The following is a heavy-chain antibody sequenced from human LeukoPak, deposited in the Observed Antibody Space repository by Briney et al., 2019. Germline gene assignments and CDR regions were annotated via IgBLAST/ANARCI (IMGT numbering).Heavy chain of an antibody. V-gene: IGHV3-33*01. D-gene: IGHD3-10*01. CDR1: GFTFSSYG. CDR3: AGEGSVRGVMLYYDY. Sequence: GGSLRLSCAASGFTFSSYGMHWVRQAPGKGLEWVAVIWYDGSNKYYADSVKGRFTISRDNSKNTLYLQTNSLRAEDTAVYYCAGEGSVRGVMLYYDYWGQGTLVTVSS. J-gene: IGHJ4*02. CDR2: IWYDGSNK.